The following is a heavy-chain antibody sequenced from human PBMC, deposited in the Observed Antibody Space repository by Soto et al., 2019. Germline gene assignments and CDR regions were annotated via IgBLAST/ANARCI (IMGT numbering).Heavy chain of an antibody. CDR1: GLTFCSYS. Sequence: AGSMRLSCAASGLTFCSYSMTWVRKAPGKGLEWVSSISSGSSYIYYADSVKGRFTISRDNAKNSLYLQMNSLRAEDTAVYYCARSSGGSGKLWNYYGMDVWGQGTTVTVSS. CDR3: ARSSGGSGKLWNYYGMDV. V-gene: IGHV3-21*06. CDR2: ISSGSSYI. J-gene: IGHJ6*02. D-gene: IGHD3-10*01.